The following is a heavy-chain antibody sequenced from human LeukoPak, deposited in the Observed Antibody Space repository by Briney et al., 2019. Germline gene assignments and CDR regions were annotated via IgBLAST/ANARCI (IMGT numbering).Heavy chain of an antibody. CDR3: TRDLDILTGYYLFDY. CDR1: GFTFGDYA. D-gene: IGHD3-9*01. J-gene: IGHJ4*02. Sequence: GGSLRLSCTASGFTFGDYAMSWVRRAPGKGLEWVGFIRSKAYGGTTEYAASVKGRFTISRDDSKSIAYLQMNSLKTEDTAVYYCTRDLDILTGYYLFDYWGQGTLVTVSS. V-gene: IGHV3-49*04. CDR2: IRSKAYGGTT.